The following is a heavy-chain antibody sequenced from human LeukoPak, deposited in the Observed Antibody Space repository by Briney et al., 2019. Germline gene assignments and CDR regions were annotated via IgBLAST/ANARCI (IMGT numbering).Heavy chain of an antibody. CDR2: ISSSSSTI. V-gene: IGHV3-48*01. J-gene: IGHJ3*02. CDR1: GFTFSSYS. CDR3: ARGAQRAFDI. Sequence: GGSLRLSCAASGFTFSSYSMNWVRQAPGKGLEWVSYISSSSSTIYYADSVKGRFTISRDNAKNSLYLQVNSLRAEDTAVYYCARGAQRAFDIWGQGTMVTVSS. D-gene: IGHD6-25*01.